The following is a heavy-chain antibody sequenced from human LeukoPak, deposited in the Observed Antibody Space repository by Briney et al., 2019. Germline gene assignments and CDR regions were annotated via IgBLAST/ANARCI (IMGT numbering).Heavy chain of an antibody. CDR3: AKDPGDGDYYYYGMDV. V-gene: IGHV3-30*18. CDR2: ISYDGSNK. J-gene: IGHJ6*04. CDR1: GFTFSSYG. Sequence: PGGSLRLSCAASGFTFSSYGMHWVRQAPGKGLEWVAVISYDGSNKYYADSVKGRFTISRDNSENTLYLQMNSLRAEDTAVYYCAKDPGDGDYYYYGMDVWGKGTTVTVSS. D-gene: IGHD3-10*01.